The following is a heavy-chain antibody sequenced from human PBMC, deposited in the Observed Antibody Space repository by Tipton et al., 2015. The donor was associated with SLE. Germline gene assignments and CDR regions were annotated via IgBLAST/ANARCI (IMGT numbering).Heavy chain of an antibody. Sequence: SLRLSCAASGFTFSSYAMHWVRQAPGKGLEWVAVISYDGSNKYYADSVKGRFTISRDNSKNTLYLQMNSLRAEDTAVYYCARESAAAGTSLDYWGQGTLVTVSS. CDR2: ISYDGSNK. CDR3: ARESAAAGTSLDY. V-gene: IGHV3-30-3*01. J-gene: IGHJ4*02. CDR1: GFTFSSYA. D-gene: IGHD6-13*01.